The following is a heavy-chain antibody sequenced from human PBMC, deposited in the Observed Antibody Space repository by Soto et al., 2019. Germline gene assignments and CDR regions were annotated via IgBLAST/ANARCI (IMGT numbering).Heavy chain of an antibody. CDR2: TYYRSKWYN. Sequence: SQTRSLTCXISGDSVSSDSAAWNWIRQSPSRGLEWLGRTYYRSKWYNDYAVSVKSRITINPDTSKNQFSLQLNSVTPEDTAVYYCARDLEYYYYYGMDVWGQGTTVTVSS. V-gene: IGHV6-1*01. D-gene: IGHD1-1*01. CDR3: ARDLEYYYYYGMDV. CDR1: GDSVSSDSAA. J-gene: IGHJ6*02.